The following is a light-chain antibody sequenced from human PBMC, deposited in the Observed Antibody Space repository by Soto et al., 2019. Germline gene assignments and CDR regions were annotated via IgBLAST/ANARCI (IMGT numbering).Light chain of an antibody. CDR3: QQYGSSHIFT. J-gene: IGKJ3*01. Sequence: EIVLTQSPGTLSLSPGERATLSCRASQSVSSSYLAWYQQKPGQAPRLLIYGASSRATGIPDRFSGSGSGTDFTLTISRLEPEDFAVYSCQQYGSSHIFTFGPGTKVDIK. V-gene: IGKV3-20*01. CDR1: QSVSSSY. CDR2: GAS.